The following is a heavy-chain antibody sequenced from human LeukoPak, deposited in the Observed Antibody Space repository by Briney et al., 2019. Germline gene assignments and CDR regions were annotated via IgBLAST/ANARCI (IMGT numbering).Heavy chain of an antibody. CDR2: ISGSGGSI. V-gene: IGHV3-23*01. CDR1: GFTFNNYV. Sequence: PGGSLRLSGAASGFTFNNYVMSWVRQAPGKGLEWVSGISGSGGSIYYADSVKGRFTISRDNSKNTLYLQMNSLRAEDTAVYYCAKDLTGYCSSTSCRDAFDIWGQGTMVTVSS. J-gene: IGHJ3*02. CDR3: AKDLTGYCSSTSCRDAFDI. D-gene: IGHD2-2*01.